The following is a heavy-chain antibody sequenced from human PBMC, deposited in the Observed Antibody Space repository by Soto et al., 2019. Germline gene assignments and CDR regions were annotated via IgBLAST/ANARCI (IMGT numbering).Heavy chain of an antibody. CDR2: ISSSSSYI. D-gene: IGHD6-6*01. J-gene: IGHJ6*02. Sequence: GGSLRLSCAASGFTFSSYSMNWVRQAPGKGLEWVSSISSSSSYIYYADSVKGRFTISRDNAKNSLYLQMNSLRAEDTAVYYCARPIDIAARPGDGPPYYYYGMDVWGQGTTVTVS. V-gene: IGHV3-21*01. CDR3: ARPIDIAARPGDGPPYYYYGMDV. CDR1: GFTFSSYS.